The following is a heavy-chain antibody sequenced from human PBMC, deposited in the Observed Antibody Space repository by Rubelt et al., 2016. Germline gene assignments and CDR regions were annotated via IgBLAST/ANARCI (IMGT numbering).Heavy chain of an antibody. Sequence: EVQLVQSGAEVKKPGESLKISCKGSGCSFTSYWIGWVRQMPGKGLEWMGIIYPGDSDTRYSPSYQGKITASADKAIGTADRQWGSPKGSDTAMYYTARHGEVQSEDAFDIWGQGTMVTVSS. CDR1: GCSFTSYW. J-gene: IGHJ3*02. CDR3: ARHGEVQSEDAFDI. CDR2: IYPGDSDT. V-gene: IGHV5-51*01. D-gene: IGHD3-10*01.